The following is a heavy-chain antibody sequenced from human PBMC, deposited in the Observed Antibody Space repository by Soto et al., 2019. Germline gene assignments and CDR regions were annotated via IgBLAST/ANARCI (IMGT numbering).Heavy chain of an antibody. Sequence: QVQLQESGPGLVMPSETLSLTCTVSGDSISGSPYFWGWIRQPPGKRLEWIGSIFYDRYTLYTPSIXXRVTISVYTSKNQASLKLTSVAAADTAIYFCARLQAAVPHYWGQGILVTVSS. D-gene: IGHD6-13*01. CDR3: ARLQAAVPHY. CDR1: GDSISGSPYF. J-gene: IGHJ4*02. V-gene: IGHV4-39*01. CDR2: IFYDRYT.